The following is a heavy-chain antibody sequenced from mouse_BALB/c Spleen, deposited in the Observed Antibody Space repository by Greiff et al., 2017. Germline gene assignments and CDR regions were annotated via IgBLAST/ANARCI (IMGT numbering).Heavy chain of an antibody. Sequence: EVQLVESGGGLVQPGGSRKLSCAASGFTFSSFGMHWVRQAPEKGLEWVAYISSGSSTIYYADTVKGRFTISRDNPKNTLFLQMTSLRSEDTAMYYCARSDVRGAMDYWGQGTSVTVSS. CDR1: GFTFSSFG. J-gene: IGHJ4*01. D-gene: IGHD2-14*01. CDR2: ISSGSSTI. V-gene: IGHV5-17*02. CDR3: ARSDVRGAMDY.